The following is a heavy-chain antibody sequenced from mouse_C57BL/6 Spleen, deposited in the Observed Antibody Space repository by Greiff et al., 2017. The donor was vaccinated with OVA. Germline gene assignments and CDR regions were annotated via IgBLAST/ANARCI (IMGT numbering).Heavy chain of an antibody. J-gene: IGHJ1*03. D-gene: IGHD1-1*01. CDR1: GYTFTGYW. Sequence: VQLQQSGAELMKPGASVKLSCKATGYTFTGYWIEWVKQRPGHGLEWIGEILPGSGSTNYNEKFKGKATFTADKSANTAYMQLSSLTTEDSAIYYCARGSYYYGSRGGYFDVWGTGTTVTVSS. CDR3: ARGSYYYGSRGGYFDV. CDR2: ILPGSGST. V-gene: IGHV1-9*01.